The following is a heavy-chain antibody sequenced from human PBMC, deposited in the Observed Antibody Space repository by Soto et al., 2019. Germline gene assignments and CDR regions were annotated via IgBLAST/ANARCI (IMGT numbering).Heavy chain of an antibody. CDR3: ANYGQPPYYYYGMDV. D-gene: IGHD3-10*01. V-gene: IGHV1-18*01. CDR2: ISGYNGDT. J-gene: IGHJ6*02. Sequence: ASVKVSCKASGYTFTRYGISWVRQAPGQGLEWMGWISGYNGDTNYAQKFQDRASMTIDTSTGTAYMELRSLTSDDTAIYYCANYGQPPYYYYGMDVWGPGTMVTVFS. CDR1: GYTFTRYG.